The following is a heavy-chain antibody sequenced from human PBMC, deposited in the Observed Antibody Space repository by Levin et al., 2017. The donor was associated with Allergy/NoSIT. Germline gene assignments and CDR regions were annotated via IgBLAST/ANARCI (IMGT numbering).Heavy chain of an antibody. Sequence: LGESLKISCQCSGYKFSNYWIAWVRQMPGQGLEWMGIMYPADSHTRYSPSFQGQVTISVDKSISTAYLQWTSLKASDTATYYCARKGGEGGTWEYEAFDVWGQGTMLTVSS. CDR1: GYKFSNYW. CDR2: MYPADSHT. V-gene: IGHV5-51*01. D-gene: IGHD1-26*01. J-gene: IGHJ3*01. CDR3: ARKGGEGGTWEYEAFDV.